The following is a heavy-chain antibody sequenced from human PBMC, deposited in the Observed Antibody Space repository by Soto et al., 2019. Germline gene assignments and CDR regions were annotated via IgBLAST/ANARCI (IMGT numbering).Heavy chain of an antibody. V-gene: IGHV4-30-4*01. D-gene: IGHD3-10*01. J-gene: IGHJ4*02. CDR3: ASPYYYGSGSYYNEG. CDR1: GGSIISGDYY. Sequence: PSETLSLTCTVSGGSIISGDYYFVCIRQPPGNGLELIGYIYYSGSTYYNPSLKSRVTISVDTSKNQFSLKLSSVTAADTAVYYCASPYYYGSGSYYNEGWGQGTLVTVSS. CDR2: IYYSGST.